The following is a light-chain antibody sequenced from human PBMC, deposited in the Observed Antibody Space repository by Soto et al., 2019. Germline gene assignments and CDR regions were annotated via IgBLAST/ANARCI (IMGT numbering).Light chain of an antibody. V-gene: IGKV3-15*01. J-gene: IGKJ1*01. CDR1: ESVSTN. CDR2: GAS. CDR3: QQYSIWRT. Sequence: EIVMPQSPAPLSLSPGERSTLSCRASESVSTNLAWYQQKAGLAPRLLIYGASTGATGIPARFSGSGSGTEFTLTISSLQSEDFAVYYCQQYSIWRTFGQGTKVDIK.